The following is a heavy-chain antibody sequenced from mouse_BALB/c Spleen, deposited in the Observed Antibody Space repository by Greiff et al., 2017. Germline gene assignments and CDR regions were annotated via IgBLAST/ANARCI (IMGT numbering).Heavy chain of an antibody. CDR3: ARDSGYYAMDY. CDR2: INSNGGST. J-gene: IGHJ4*01. Sequence: DVQLVESGGGLVQPGGSLKLSCAASGFTFSSYGMSWVRQTPDKRLELVATINSNGGSTYYPDSVKGRFTISRDNAKNTLYLQMSSLKSEDTAMYYCARDSGYYAMDYWGQGTSVTVSS. CDR1: GFTFSSYG. V-gene: IGHV5-6-3*01.